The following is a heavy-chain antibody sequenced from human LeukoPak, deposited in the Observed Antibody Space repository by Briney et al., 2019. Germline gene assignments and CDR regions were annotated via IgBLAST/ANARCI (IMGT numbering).Heavy chain of an antibody. D-gene: IGHD3-3*01. CDR2: INAGNGNT. Sequence: EASVKVSCKASGYTFTSYAMHWVRQAPGQRLEWMGWINAGNGNTKYSQKFQGRVTITADESTSTAYMELSSLRSEDTAVYYCAADIRDFWSGYSQRSYWYFDLWGRGTLVTVSS. CDR3: AADIRDFWSGYSQRSYWYFDL. J-gene: IGHJ2*01. CDR1: GYTFTSYA. V-gene: IGHV1-3*01.